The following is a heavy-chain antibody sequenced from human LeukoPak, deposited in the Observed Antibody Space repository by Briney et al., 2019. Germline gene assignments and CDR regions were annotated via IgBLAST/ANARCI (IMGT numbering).Heavy chain of an antibody. J-gene: IGHJ4*02. CDR2: IYYGGTT. Sequence: SETLSLTCSVSNGSISTYYWSWTRQSPGKGLEWIGYIYYGGTTSYNPPLKRRVTISVHSPKNHFSLRLTSLTAADTALYYCARHGGTLDYFDSWGPGSLVIVSS. CDR3: ARHGGTLDYFDS. V-gene: IGHV4-59*08. D-gene: IGHD1-26*01. CDR1: NGSISTYY.